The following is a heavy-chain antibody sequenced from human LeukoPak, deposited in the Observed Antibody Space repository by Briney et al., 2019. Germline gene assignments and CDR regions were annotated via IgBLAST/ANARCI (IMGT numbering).Heavy chain of an antibody. CDR2: INHSGST. V-gene: IGHV4-34*01. CDR1: GVSFSGYY. CDR3: ARGAAATEDDYMDV. D-gene: IGHD6-13*01. Sequence: PSETLFLTCAGYGVSFSGYYWSWIRQPPGKGLEWVGEINHSGSTNYNPSLKSRVTISVDTSKNQFSLKLSSVTAADTAVYYCARGAAATEDDYMDVWGKGTTVTVSS. J-gene: IGHJ6*03.